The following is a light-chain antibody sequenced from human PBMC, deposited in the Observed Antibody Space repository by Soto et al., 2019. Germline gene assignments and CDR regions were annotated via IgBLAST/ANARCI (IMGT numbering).Light chain of an antibody. J-gene: IGKJ1*01. CDR1: ESVSSSY. Sequence: TQSPGERATLSCRASESVSSSYLGWYQQKPGQAPRLLIYGASSRATGIPDRFSGSGSGTDFTLAIRRLEPEDFAVYYCQQYGTSPWTFGQGTKVDIK. CDR3: QQYGTSPWT. V-gene: IGKV3-20*01. CDR2: GAS.